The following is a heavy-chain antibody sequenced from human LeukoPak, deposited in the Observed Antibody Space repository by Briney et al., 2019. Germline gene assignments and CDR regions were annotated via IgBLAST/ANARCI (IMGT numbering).Heavy chain of an antibody. CDR3: LTGLLPFDY. Sequence: GGSLRLSCAASGFTFSSYAMSWVRQAPGKGLEWVSAISGSGGSTYYADSVKGRFTISRDNSKNTLYLRMNSLRAEDTAVYYCLTGLLPFDYWGQGTLVTVSS. J-gene: IGHJ4*02. CDR1: GFTFSSYA. D-gene: IGHD3-22*01. V-gene: IGHV3-23*01. CDR2: ISGSGGST.